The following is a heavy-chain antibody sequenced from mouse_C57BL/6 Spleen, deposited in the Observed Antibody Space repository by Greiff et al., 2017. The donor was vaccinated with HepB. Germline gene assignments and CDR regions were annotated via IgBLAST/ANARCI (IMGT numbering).Heavy chain of an antibody. Sequence: VKLMESGAELARPGASVKLSCKASGYTFTSYGIRWVKQRTGQGLEWIGEIYPRSGNTYYNEKFKGKATLTADKSSSTAYMELRSLTSEDSADYCCAPLTGSYFDYWGQGTTLTVSS. CDR3: APLTGSYFDY. V-gene: IGHV1-81*01. D-gene: IGHD4-1*01. CDR1: GYTFTSYG. J-gene: IGHJ2*01. CDR2: IYPRSGNT.